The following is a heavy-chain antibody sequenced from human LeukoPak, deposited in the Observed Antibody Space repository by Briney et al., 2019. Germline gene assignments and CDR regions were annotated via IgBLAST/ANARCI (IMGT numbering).Heavy chain of an antibody. Sequence: GGSLRLSCAASGFTFSSYGMHWVRQAPGKGLEWVAVISYDGSNKYYADSVKGRFTISRDNSKNTLYLQMNSLRAEDTAVYYCAKDSVYGPGSYYLADYWGQGTLVTVSS. J-gene: IGHJ4*02. CDR3: AKDSVYGPGSYYLADY. V-gene: IGHV3-30*18. CDR2: ISYDGSNK. D-gene: IGHD3-10*01. CDR1: GFTFSSYG.